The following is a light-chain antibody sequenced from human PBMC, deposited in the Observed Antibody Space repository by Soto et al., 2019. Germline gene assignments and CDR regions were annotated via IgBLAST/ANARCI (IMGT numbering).Light chain of an antibody. CDR2: LGS. CDR3: MQGLETPT. J-gene: IGKJ1*01. CDR1: ECLLHSIGYNY. V-gene: IGKV2-28*01. Sequence: IVMTQSPLSLSVTPGEPASISCRSSECLLHSIGYNYLDWYLQKPGQSPQLLIYLGSNRASGVPERFSGSGSGRDFTLKISRVEADDVGVYYCMQGLETPTFGQGTKVEIK.